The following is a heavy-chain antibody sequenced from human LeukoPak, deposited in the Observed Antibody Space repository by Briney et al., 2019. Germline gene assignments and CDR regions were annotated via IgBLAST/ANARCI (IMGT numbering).Heavy chain of an antibody. CDR2: IKEDGSAQ. V-gene: IGHV3-7*01. J-gene: IGHJ5*02. CDR3: ARDGDGYPS. CDR1: GFTLSRNW. D-gene: IGHD6-25*01. Sequence: GGSLRLPCAASGFTLSRNWMSWVRQAPGKGLEWVANIKEDGSAQYYVDSVKGRFTISRDNAKNSLFLQMNSLRVEDTAVYYCARDGDGYPSWGQGTLVTVSS.